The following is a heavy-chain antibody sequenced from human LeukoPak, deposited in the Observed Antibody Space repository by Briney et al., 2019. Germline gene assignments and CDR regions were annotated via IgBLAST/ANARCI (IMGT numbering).Heavy chain of an antibody. CDR3: ARGNVWREVVTALFDY. J-gene: IGHJ4*02. Sequence: GGSLRLSCAASGFTFSDYYMSWIRQAPGKGLEWVSYISSSGSTIYYADSVKGRFTISRDNAKNSLYLQMNSLRAEDTAVYYCARGNVWREVVTALFDYWGQGTLVTVSS. V-gene: IGHV3-11*04. CDR2: ISSSGSTI. CDR1: GFTFSDYY. D-gene: IGHD2-21*02.